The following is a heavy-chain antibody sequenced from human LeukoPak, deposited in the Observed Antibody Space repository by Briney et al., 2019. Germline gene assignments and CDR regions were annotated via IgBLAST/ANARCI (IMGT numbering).Heavy chain of an antibody. CDR2: ISSSGSTI. D-gene: IGHD6-19*01. CDR3: ARDRSEVAGTGSNWFDP. Sequence: PGGSLRLSCAASGFTFSSYAMSWVRQAPGKGLEWVSYISSSGSTIYYADSVKGRFTISRDNAKNSLYLQMNSLRAEDTAVYYCARDRSEVAGTGSNWFDPWGQGTLVTVSS. V-gene: IGHV3-48*04. CDR1: GFTFSSYA. J-gene: IGHJ5*02.